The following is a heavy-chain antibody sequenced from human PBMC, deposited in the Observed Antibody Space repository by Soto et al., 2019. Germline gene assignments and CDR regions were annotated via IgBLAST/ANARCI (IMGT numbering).Heavy chain of an antibody. CDR2: INPNSGGT. D-gene: IGHD2-15*01. J-gene: IGHJ3*02. CDR3: ARDRVGGAGAHFDI. CDR1: GYTLTGYH. V-gene: IGHV1-2*04. Sequence: GASVKVSCKASGYTLTGYHMHWGRQAPGQGLEWMGWINPNSGGTNYAQKFQGWVTMTRDTSISTAYMELSRLRSDDTAVYYCARDRVGGAGAHFDIWGQGTMVTVSS.